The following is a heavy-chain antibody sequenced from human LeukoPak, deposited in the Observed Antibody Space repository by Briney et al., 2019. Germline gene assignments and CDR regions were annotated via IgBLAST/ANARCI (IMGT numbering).Heavy chain of an antibody. J-gene: IGHJ6*02. Sequence: GRSLRLSCAASGFTFSSYGMQWVRQVPGKGLEWVAVVWYDGSNKYYADSVKGRFTISRDNSKNTLYLQMNSLRAEDTAVYYCARELCSGGSCYSYYYYYGMDVWGQGTTVTVSS. CDR3: ARELCSGGSCYSYYYYYGMDV. CDR1: GFTFSSYG. V-gene: IGHV3-33*01. D-gene: IGHD2-15*01. CDR2: VWYDGSNK.